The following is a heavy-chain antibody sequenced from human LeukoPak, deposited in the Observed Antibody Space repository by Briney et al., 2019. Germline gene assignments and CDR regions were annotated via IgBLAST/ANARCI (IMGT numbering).Heavy chain of an antibody. CDR2: ISFDGSEE. D-gene: IGHD1-1*01. CDR1: GFTFSSHG. V-gene: IGHV3-30*03. J-gene: IGHJ4*02. CDR3: ARDRSTTWSFDY. Sequence: GGSLRLSCVASGFTFSSHGMHWVRQAPGKGLEWVSVISFDGSEEYYADSVKGRFTISRDNSKDTLYLQMNSLRAEDTALYYCARDRSTTWSFDYWGQGTLVTVSS.